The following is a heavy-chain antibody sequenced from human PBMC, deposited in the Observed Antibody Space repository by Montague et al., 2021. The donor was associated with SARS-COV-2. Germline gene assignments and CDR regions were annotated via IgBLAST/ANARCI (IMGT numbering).Heavy chain of an antibody. CDR1: GDSVSSNSAT. D-gene: IGHD6-13*01. Sequence: GAISGDSVSSNSATWNWIRQSPSRGLEWLGRTYYRSMWKSDYARSVKSRIAINPDTSKNQFSLQLSSVTPEDTALYYCVRGIEAAGSYDYWGQGTLVTVSS. J-gene: IGHJ4*02. CDR3: VRGIEAAGSYDY. CDR2: TYYRSMWKS. V-gene: IGHV6-1*01.